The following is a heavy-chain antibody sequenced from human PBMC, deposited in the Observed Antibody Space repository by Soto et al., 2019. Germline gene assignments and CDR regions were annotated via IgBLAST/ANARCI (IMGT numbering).Heavy chain of an antibody. CDR1: GFTFSSYG. V-gene: IGHV3-30*18. D-gene: IGHD3-9*01. CDR2: ISYDGSNK. Sequence: PGGSLRLSCAASGFTFSSYGMHWVRQAPGKGLEWVAVISYDGSNKYCADSVKGRFTISRDNSKNTLYLQMNSLRAEDTAVYYCAKGSSYYDILTGLKGNGMDVWGQGTTVTVS. CDR3: AKGSSYYDILTGLKGNGMDV. J-gene: IGHJ6*01.